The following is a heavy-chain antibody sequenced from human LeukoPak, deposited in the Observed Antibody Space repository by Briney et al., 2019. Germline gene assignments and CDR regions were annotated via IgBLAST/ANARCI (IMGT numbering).Heavy chain of an antibody. CDR3: ARASGSASFDY. J-gene: IGHJ4*02. D-gene: IGHD1-26*01. Sequence: SDTLSLTCTVSGGSMSSYYWSWIRQPPGKGLEWIGYIYYSGSTNYNPSLKSRVTISVDTSKNQFSLKLSSVTAADTAVYYCARASGSASFDYWGQGTLVTVSS. CDR2: IYYSGST. V-gene: IGHV4-59*07. CDR1: GGSMSSYY.